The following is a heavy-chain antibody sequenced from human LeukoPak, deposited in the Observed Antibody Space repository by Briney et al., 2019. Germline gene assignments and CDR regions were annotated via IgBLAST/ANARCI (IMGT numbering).Heavy chain of an antibody. J-gene: IGHJ4*02. CDR3: TSSSGWYDQYYFDY. D-gene: IGHD6-19*01. V-gene: IGHV3-30*03. Sequence: GGSLRLSCAASGFTFSRYGMHWVRQAPGKGLEWVVVISYDGSNKYYADSVKGRFTISRDNSKNTLYLQMNSLRAEDTAVYYCTSSSGWYDQYYFDYWGQGTLVTFSS. CDR2: ISYDGSNK. CDR1: GFTFSRYG.